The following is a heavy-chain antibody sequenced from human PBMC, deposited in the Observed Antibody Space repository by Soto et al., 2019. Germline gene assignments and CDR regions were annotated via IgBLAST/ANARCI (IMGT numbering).Heavy chain of an antibody. V-gene: IGHV3-33*01. J-gene: IGHJ4*02. D-gene: IGHD6-19*01. CDR2: IWYDGSNT. CDR1: GFTFSSYG. Sequence: QVQLVESGGGVVQPGRSLRLSCAASGFTFSSYGMHWVRQAPGKGLEWVAVIWYDGSNTYYADSVKGRFTISRDNSKNTLYLQMNSLRAEDTAVYYCAREFREIAVAGIGDYWGQGTLVAVSS. CDR3: AREFREIAVAGIGDY.